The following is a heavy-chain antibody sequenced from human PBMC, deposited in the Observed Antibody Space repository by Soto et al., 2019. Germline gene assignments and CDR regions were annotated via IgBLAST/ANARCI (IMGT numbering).Heavy chain of an antibody. CDR3: AKDVSSRRWFDP. V-gene: IGHV4-4*07. CDR2: IQHTGNT. CDR1: GASIRSYH. J-gene: IGHJ5*02. Sequence: SETLSLTCAVSGASIRSYHWSFLRQPAGKGLEWIGRIQHTGNTNYNPSLKSRVTMSADTSKNQISLKMTSVTAADTAVYFCAKDVSSRRWFDPWGQGVRVNVSS. D-gene: IGHD3-16*01.